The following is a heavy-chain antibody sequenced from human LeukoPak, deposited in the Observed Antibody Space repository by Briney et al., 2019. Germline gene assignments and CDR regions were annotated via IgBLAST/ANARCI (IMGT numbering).Heavy chain of an antibody. CDR1: GYTFTGYY. D-gene: IGHD6-13*01. CDR2: INPNSGGT. J-gene: IGHJ4*02. Sequence: ASVKASCKASGYTFTGYYMHWVRQAPGQGLEWVGWINPNSGGTNYAQKFRGRVTMTRDTSISTAYMELSRLRSDDTAVYYCARSWRSNPDYWGQGTLVTVSS. V-gene: IGHV1-2*02. CDR3: ARSWRSNPDY.